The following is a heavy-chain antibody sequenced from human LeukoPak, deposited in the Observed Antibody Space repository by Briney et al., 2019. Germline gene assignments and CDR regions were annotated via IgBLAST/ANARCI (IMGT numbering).Heavy chain of an antibody. V-gene: IGHV1-46*01. Sequence: ASVKVSCKASGYTFTSYYMHWVRQAPGQGLEWLGIINPSGGSTSYAQKFQGRVTMTRDTSTSTVYMELSRLRSEDTAVYYCARDHLAYYDSSGYYYFDYWGQGTLVTVSS. CDR3: ARDHLAYYDSSGYYYFDY. D-gene: IGHD3-22*01. CDR2: INPSGGST. J-gene: IGHJ4*02. CDR1: GYTFTSYY.